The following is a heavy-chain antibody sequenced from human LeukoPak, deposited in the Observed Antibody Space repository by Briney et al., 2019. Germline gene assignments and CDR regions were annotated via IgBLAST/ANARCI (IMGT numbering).Heavy chain of an antibody. J-gene: IGHJ5*02. CDR2: ISSSSRYI. CDR3: ARVEEAAAFNP. Sequence: GGSLRLSCAASGFAFSSYNMNWVRQAPGKGLEWVSSISSSSRYIYYADSLKGRFTISRDNAKNSLYLQMNSLRAEDTAVYYCARVEEAAAFNPWGQGTLVTVSS. D-gene: IGHD6-13*01. V-gene: IGHV3-21*01. CDR1: GFAFSSYN.